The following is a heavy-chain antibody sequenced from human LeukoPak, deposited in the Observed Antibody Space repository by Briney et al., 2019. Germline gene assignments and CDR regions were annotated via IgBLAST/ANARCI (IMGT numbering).Heavy chain of an antibody. CDR2: IYYSGST. J-gene: IGHJ3*02. CDR3: ASGDYGDWNDAFDI. D-gene: IGHD4-17*01. V-gene: IGHV4-30-4*01. Sequence: SETLSLTCTVSGGSISSGDYYWSWIRQPPGKGLEWIGYIYYSGSTYYNPSLKSRVTISVDTPKNQFSLKLSSVTAADTAVYYCASGDYGDWNDAFDIWGQGTMVTVSS. CDR1: GGSISSGDYY.